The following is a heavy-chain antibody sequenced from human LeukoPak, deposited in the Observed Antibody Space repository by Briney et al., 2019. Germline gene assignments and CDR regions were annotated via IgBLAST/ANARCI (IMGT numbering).Heavy chain of an antibody. J-gene: IGHJ3*02. V-gene: IGHV4-38-2*02. Sequence: KASETLSLTCTVSGGSISSYYWGWIRQPPGKGLEWTGSIYHSGSTYYNPSLKSRVTISVDTSKNQFSLKLSSVTAADTAVYYCARHRGVVIATHPNDAFDIWGPGTMVTVSS. CDR2: IYHSGST. CDR1: GGSISSYY. CDR3: ARHRGVVIATHPNDAFDI. D-gene: IGHD2-21*01.